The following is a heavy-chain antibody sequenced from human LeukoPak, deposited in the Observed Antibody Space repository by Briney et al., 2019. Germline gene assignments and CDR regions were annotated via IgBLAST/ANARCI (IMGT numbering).Heavy chain of an antibody. V-gene: IGHV3-66*02. J-gene: IGHJ5*02. CDR3: AKWDNWFDP. CDR2: IYSDGST. Sequence: GGSLRLSCAGSGFTVSSNYMSWVRQAPGKGLEWVSVIYSDGSTSYADSVKGRFTISRDNSKNTLYLQMNSLRAEDTAVYYCAKWDNWFDPWGQGTLVTVSS. D-gene: IGHD2-8*01. CDR1: GFTVSSNY.